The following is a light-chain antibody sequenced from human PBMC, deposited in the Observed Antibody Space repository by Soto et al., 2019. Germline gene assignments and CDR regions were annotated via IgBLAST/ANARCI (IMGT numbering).Light chain of an antibody. CDR2: ETS. CDR1: SSNLGAGYD. J-gene: IGLJ1*01. V-gene: IGLV1-40*01. Sequence: QSVLTQPPSVSGAPGQRVTISCTGNSSNLGAGYDVHWYQQLPGTVPKVIIYETSKRPSGVSDRFSGSKSGNTASLTISGLQAEDEADYYCFSFTSTNTHVFGSGTKLTVL. CDR3: FSFTSTNTHV.